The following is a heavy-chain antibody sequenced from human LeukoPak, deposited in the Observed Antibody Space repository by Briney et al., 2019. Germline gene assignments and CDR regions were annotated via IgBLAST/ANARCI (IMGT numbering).Heavy chain of an antibody. CDR2: ISYDGSNK. CDR1: GFTFSSYA. V-gene: IGHV3-30-3*01. D-gene: IGHD3-10*01. Sequence: PGRSLRLSCAPSGFTFSSYAIHWVRQAPGKGLEWVAVISYDGSNKYYADSVKGRFSISRDSSKNTLYLQMNSLRPEDTAVHYCARPYSGFYAAFDIWGQGTMVSVS. J-gene: IGHJ3*02. CDR3: ARPYSGFYAAFDI.